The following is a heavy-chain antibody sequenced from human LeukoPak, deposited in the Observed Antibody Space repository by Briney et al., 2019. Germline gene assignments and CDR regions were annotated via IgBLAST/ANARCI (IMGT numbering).Heavy chain of an antibody. D-gene: IGHD5-18*01. Sequence: GGSLRVFCAASGFTFSSYAMSWVRQAPGKGLEWVSAISGSGGSTYYADSVKGRFTISRDNSKNTLYLQMNSLRAEDTAVYYCAKDRGYSYGSATYLDYWGQGTLVTVSS. J-gene: IGHJ4*02. CDR3: AKDRGYSYGSATYLDY. CDR2: ISGSGGST. CDR1: GFTFSSYA. V-gene: IGHV3-23*01.